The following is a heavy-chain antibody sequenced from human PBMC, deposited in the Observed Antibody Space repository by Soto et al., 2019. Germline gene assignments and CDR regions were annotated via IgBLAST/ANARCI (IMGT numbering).Heavy chain of an antibody. CDR3: AGAFPDYGGNSVVDY. J-gene: IGHJ4*02. CDR1: GFTFSSYG. V-gene: IGHV3-33*01. D-gene: IGHD4-17*01. Sequence: QVQLVESGGGVVQPGRSLRLSCAASGFTFSSYGMHWVRQAPGKGLEWVAVIWYDGSNKYYADSVKGRFTISRDNSKNTLYLQMNSLRAEDTAVYYCAGAFPDYGGNSVVDYWGQGTLVTVSS. CDR2: IWYDGSNK.